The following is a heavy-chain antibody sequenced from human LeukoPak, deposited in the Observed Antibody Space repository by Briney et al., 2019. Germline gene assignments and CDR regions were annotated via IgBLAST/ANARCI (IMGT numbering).Heavy chain of an antibody. CDR3: ARGDGGGGTMIVFVSLDY. J-gene: IGHJ4*02. V-gene: IGHV1-69*05. CDR2: IIPIFGTA. Sequence: GASVKVSCKASGSTFSSYAISWVRQAPGQGLEWMGGIIPIFGTANYAQKFQGRVTITTDESTSTAYMELSSLRSEDTAVYYCARGDGGGGTMIVFVSLDYWGQGTLVTVSS. D-gene: IGHD3-22*01. CDR1: GSTFSSYA.